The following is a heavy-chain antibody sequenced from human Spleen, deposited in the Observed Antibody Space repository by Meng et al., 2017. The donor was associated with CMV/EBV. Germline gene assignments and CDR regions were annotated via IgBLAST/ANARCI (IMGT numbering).Heavy chain of an antibody. J-gene: IGHJ3*02. Sequence: GGSLRLSCAASGFTFSDFYMSWIRQAPGKGLEWLSYISSPGNVKLYADSVKGRFTISKDNAKNSLYLQMDSLRVEDTAVYYCARWRLGAFDIWGQGTMVTVSS. CDR2: ISSPGNVK. CDR3: ARWRLGAFDI. V-gene: IGHV3-11*01. CDR1: GFTFSDFY.